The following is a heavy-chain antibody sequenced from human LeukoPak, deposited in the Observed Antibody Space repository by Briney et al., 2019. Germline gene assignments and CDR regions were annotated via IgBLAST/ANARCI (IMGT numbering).Heavy chain of an antibody. V-gene: IGHV4-4*07. CDR1: GGSISSYY. CDR2: IYTSGST. Sequence: SETLSLTCTVSGGSISSYYWSWIRQPAGKGLEWIGRIYTSGSTNYNPSLKSRVTMSVDTSKNQFSLKLSSVTAADTAVYYCARRVAPFTGKTIRGWFDPWGQGALVTVSS. CDR3: ARRVAPFTGKTIRGWFDP. J-gene: IGHJ5*02. D-gene: IGHD5-12*01.